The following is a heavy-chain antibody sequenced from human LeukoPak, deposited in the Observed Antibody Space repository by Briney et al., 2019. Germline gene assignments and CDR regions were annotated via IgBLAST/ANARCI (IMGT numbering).Heavy chain of an antibody. CDR3: AKDRGGSGWYTPIFDY. CDR2: ISGSGGST. J-gene: IGHJ4*02. CDR1: GFTFSSYA. D-gene: IGHD6-19*01. Sequence: PGGSLRLSCAASGFTFSSYAMSWVRQAPGKGLEWVSAISGSGGSTYYADSVKGRFTISRDNSKNTLYLQMNSLRAEDTAVYYCAKDRGGSGWYTPIFDYWGQGTLVTVSS. V-gene: IGHV3-23*01.